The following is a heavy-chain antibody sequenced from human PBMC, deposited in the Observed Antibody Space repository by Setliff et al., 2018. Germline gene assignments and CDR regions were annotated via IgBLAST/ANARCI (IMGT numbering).Heavy chain of an antibody. CDR3: FGAGTCSY. Sequence: ASVKVSCKASGGSFDSDVITWVRQAPGQGLEWMGRLIPILGKTNYAESFQGRVLITADRSTNTVQMQVSSLRSEDTAVYYCFGAGTCSYWGQGTLVTVSS. CDR2: LIPILGKT. D-gene: IGHD3-10*01. CDR1: GGSFDSDV. J-gene: IGHJ4*02. V-gene: IGHV1-69*13.